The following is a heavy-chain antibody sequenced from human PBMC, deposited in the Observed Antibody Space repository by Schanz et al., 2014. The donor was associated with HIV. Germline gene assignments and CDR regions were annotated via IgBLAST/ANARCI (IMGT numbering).Heavy chain of an antibody. CDR2: ISSSGSTI. D-gene: IGHD4-17*01. Sequence: VQLVESGGGLIQPGGSLRLSCAASGFSVTQGYISWVRQAPGKGLEWVSYISSSGSTIHYADSVKGRFTISRDNAKNSLYLQMNSLRAEDTAVYYCAREWATVTTLGDWGQGTLVTVSS. CDR1: GFSVTQGY. CDR3: AREWATVTTLGD. J-gene: IGHJ4*02. V-gene: IGHV3-11*01.